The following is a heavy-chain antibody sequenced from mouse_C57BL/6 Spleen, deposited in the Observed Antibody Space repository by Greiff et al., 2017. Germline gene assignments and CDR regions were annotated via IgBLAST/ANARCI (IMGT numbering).Heavy chain of an antibody. CDR3: TRFRLTTVVAPFAY. CDR2: IYPGNSDT. Sequence: EVQLQESGTVLARPGASVKMSCKTSGYTFTSYWMHWVKQRPGQGLEWIGAIYPGNSDTSYNQKFKGKAKLTAVTSASTAYMVLSSLTTADSAVYYYTRFRLTTVVAPFAYWGQGTLVTVSA. D-gene: IGHD1-1*01. V-gene: IGHV1-5*01. J-gene: IGHJ3*01. CDR1: GYTFTSYW.